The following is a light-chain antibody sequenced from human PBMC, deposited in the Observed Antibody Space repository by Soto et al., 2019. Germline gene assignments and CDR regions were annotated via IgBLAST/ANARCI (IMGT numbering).Light chain of an antibody. V-gene: IGKV3-20*01. Sequence: ALTQSPGTLSSSPGERATLSCRASQSVSSNYLAWYQQKPGQASRLLISGASGRATGIPDRFSASGSGTDFTLTISRLEPEDSAVFYCHLYGASPPTFGQGTKVDIK. CDR2: GAS. J-gene: IGKJ1*01. CDR3: HLYGASPPT. CDR1: QSVSSNY.